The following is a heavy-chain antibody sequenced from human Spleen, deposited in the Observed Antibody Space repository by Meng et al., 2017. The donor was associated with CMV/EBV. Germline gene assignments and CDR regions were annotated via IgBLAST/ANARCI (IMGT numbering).Heavy chain of an antibody. CDR1: TVSLSGYY. V-gene: IGHV4-34*01. J-gene: IGHJ4*02. Sequence: GSLRLSCVVDTVSLSGYYWDWIRQPPGKGLEWIGEINHGGSTNYNPSLNSRVSISVDTKTQFSLRLSSVTAADTAVYYCARGAPRSGYYPGLDYWGQGTQVTVSS. D-gene: IGHD3-3*01. CDR2: INHGGST. CDR3: ARGAPRSGYYPGLDY.